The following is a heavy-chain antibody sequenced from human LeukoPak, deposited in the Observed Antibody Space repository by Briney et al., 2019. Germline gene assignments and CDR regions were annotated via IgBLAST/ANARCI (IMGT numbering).Heavy chain of an antibody. D-gene: IGHD2-15*01. V-gene: IGHV3-30*18. CDR2: ISYDGSNK. CDR1: GFTFSSYA. J-gene: IGHJ4*02. CDR3: AKAVGYCSSGSCPWYY. Sequence: GGSLRLSCAASGFTFSSYAMSWVRQAPGKGLEGVAVISYDGSNKYYGDSVKGRFTISRDNSKNTLYLQMNSLRAEDTAVYYCAKAVGYCSSGSCPWYYWGQGTLVTVSS.